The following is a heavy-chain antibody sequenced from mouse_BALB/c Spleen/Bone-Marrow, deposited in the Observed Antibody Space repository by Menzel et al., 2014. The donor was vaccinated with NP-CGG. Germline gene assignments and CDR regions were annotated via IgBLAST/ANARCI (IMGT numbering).Heavy chain of an antibody. V-gene: IGHV2-4-1*01. D-gene: IGHD1-2*01. CDR2: IWSGGGT. J-gene: IGHJ4*01. CDR1: GFSLTSYG. Sequence: QVQLQQSGPGLVQPSQSLSITCTVSGFSLTSYGVHWVRQSPGKGLEWLGVIWSGGGTDYNAAFISRLSISKDNSKSQVFFKMNSLQADDTAIYYCARNWGYGYLFYAMDYWGQGTSVTVSS. CDR3: ARNWGYGYLFYAMDY.